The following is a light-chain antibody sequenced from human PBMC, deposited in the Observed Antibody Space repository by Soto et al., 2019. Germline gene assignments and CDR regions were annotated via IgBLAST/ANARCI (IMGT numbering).Light chain of an antibody. CDR1: SSDVGGYNY. J-gene: IGLJ3*02. CDR3: SSYTSSSPRV. CDR2: EVS. Sequence: QSALTQPASVSGSPGQSITISCTGTSSDVGGYNYVSWYQQHPGKAPKLMIYEVSNRPSGVSNRFSGSKSGNTASLTISGLQAEDGGDYYCSSYTSSSPRVFGGGTKLTVL. V-gene: IGLV2-14*01.